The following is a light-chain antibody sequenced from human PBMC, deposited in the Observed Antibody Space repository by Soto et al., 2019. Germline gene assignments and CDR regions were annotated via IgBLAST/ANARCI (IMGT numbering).Light chain of an antibody. CDR3: SSYAGSNFYV. V-gene: IGLV2-8*01. J-gene: IGLJ1*01. CDR2: EVS. Sequence: QSVLTQPPSASGSPGQSVTISCTGTSSDVGGYNYVSWYQQHPGKASKLMIYEVSKRPSGVPDRFSGSKSGNTASLTVSGLQAEDEADYYCSSYAGSNFYVFGTGTKV. CDR1: SSDVGGYNY.